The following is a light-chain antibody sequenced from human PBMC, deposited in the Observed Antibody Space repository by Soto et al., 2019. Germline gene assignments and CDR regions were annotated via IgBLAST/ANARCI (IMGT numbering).Light chain of an antibody. V-gene: IGKV3-20*01. CDR3: QQYGRSPPFA. CDR2: GAS. CDR1: QSVSSNY. Sequence: EIVLTQSPGTLSLSPGERATLSCRASQSVSSNYIAWYQQNPGQAPRLLIYGASTRATGIPDRFSGSGSGTDFTLTISRLEPEDFAVYFCQQYGRSPPFAFGQGIKVDIK. J-gene: IGKJ2*01.